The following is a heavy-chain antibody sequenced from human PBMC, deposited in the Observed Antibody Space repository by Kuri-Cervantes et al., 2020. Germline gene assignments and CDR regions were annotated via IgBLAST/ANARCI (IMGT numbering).Heavy chain of an antibody. J-gene: IGHJ6*02. CDR2: ISSSGSTI. V-gene: IGHV3-11*01. CDR3: AREYSSGWYHYYYYCGMEV. D-gene: IGHD6-19*01. Sequence: GESLKISCAASGFTFSDYYMSWIRQAPGKGLEWVSYISSSGSTIYYADSVKGRFTISRDNAKNSLYLQMNILRAEDTAVYYCAREYSSGWYHYYYYCGMEVWGQGTTVTVSS. CDR1: GFTFSDYY.